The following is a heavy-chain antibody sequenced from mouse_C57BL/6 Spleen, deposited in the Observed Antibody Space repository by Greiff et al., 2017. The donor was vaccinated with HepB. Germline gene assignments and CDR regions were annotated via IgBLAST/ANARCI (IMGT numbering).Heavy chain of an antibody. CDR2: IHPSDSYT. Sequence: QVQLQQPGAELVMPGASVKLSCKASGYTFTSYWMHWVKQRHGQGLEWIGEIHPSDSYTNYNQKFKGKSTLTVDKSSSTAYMELSSLTSEDSAVYYCARRRYAVPLFAYWGQGTPLTVSA. J-gene: IGHJ3*01. CDR3: ARRRYAVPLFAY. CDR1: GYTFTSYW. V-gene: IGHV1-69*01. D-gene: IGHD2-12*01.